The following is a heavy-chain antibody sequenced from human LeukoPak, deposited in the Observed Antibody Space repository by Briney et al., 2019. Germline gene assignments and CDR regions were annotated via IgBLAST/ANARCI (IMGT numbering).Heavy chain of an antibody. J-gene: IGHJ6*03. CDR3: AREQAATPRYYYYMDV. CDR2: ISGNGGST. CDR1: GFTFSSYP. D-gene: IGHD2-15*01. V-gene: IGHV3-64*01. Sequence: GGSLRLSCAASGFTFSSYPMHWVRQAPGKGLESVSAISGNGGSTYYANSVKGRFTISRDNSKNTLYLQMNSLRAEDTAVYYCAREQAATPRYYYYMDVWGKGTTVTVSS.